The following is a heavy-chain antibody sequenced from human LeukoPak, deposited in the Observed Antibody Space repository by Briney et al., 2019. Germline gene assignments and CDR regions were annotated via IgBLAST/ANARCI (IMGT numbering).Heavy chain of an antibody. CDR2: IYSGGST. V-gene: IGHV3-53*01. CDR1: GFTFSSYA. D-gene: IGHD6-13*01. Sequence: GGSLRLSCAASGFTFSSYAMHWVRQAPGKGLEWVSVIYSGGSTYYADSVKGRFTISRDNSKNTLYLQMNSLRAEDTAVYYCARVKAAADSNFDYWGQGTLVTVSS. J-gene: IGHJ4*02. CDR3: ARVKAAADSNFDY.